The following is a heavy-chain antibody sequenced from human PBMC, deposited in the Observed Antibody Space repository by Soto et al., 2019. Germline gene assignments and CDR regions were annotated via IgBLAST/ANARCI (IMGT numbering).Heavy chain of an antibody. CDR1: GYTFTSYA. V-gene: IGHV1-3*01. J-gene: IGHJ2*01. Sequence: ASATVSCQASGYTFTSYAMHWVRQAPGQRLEWMGWINAGNGNTKYSQKFQGRVTITRDTSASTAYMELSSLRSEDTAVYYCARDKVGLRLKGLDTQNYWYFDLWGRGTLVTVSS. CDR2: INAGNGNT. CDR3: ARDKVGLRLKGLDTQNYWYFDL. D-gene: IGHD3-3*01.